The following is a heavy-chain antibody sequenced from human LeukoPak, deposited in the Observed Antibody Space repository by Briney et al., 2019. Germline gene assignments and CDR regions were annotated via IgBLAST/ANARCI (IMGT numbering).Heavy chain of an antibody. CDR1: GGSFSGYY. V-gene: IGHV4-34*01. CDR2: INHSGST. J-gene: IGHJ6*02. CDR3: ARAYSSVYYYGMDV. Sequence: SETLSLTCAVYGGSFSGYYWSWIRQPPGKGLEWIGEINHSGSTNYNPSLKSRVTISVDTSKNQFSLKLSSVTAADTAVYYCARAYSSVYYYGMDVWGQGTTVTVSS. D-gene: IGHD6-19*01.